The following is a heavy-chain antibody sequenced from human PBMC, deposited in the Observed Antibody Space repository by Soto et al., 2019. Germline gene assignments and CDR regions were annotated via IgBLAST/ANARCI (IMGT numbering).Heavy chain of an antibody. J-gene: IGHJ4*02. D-gene: IGHD3-10*01. V-gene: IGHV3-48*04. CDR2: ISSSGSTI. Sequence: GGSLRLSCAASGLTFTSYSMNWVRQAPGKGLEWVSYISSSGSTIYYADSVKGRFTISRDNAKNSLYLQMSSLRAEDTAVYYCATHRRFGELFVDYWGQGALVTVSS. CDR1: GLTFTSYS. CDR3: ATHRRFGELFVDY.